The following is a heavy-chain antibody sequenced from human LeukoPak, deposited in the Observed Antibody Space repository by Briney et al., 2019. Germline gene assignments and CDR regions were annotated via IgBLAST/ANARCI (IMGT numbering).Heavy chain of an antibody. D-gene: IGHD6-19*01. J-gene: IGHJ3*02. CDR1: GGSISSYY. Sequence: PSETLSLTCTVSGGSISSYYWSWIRQPPGKGREWIGYIYYSGSTNYNPSLKSRVTISVDTSKNQFSLKLSSVTAADTAVYYCARRIAVAGGGAFDIWGQGTMVTVSS. CDR3: ARRIAVAGGGAFDI. CDR2: IYYSGST. V-gene: IGHV4-59*08.